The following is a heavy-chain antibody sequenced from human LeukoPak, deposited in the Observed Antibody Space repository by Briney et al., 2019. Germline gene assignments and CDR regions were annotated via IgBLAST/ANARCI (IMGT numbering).Heavy chain of an antibody. CDR1: GFTFTNYY. D-gene: IGHD1/OR15-1a*01. CDR2: IHPRDGST. Sequence: ASVKVSCKASGFTFTNYYMHWVRQAPGQGLEWMGMIHPRDGSTSYAQKYQGRVTMTRDMSASTVYMELSSLRSDDTAVYYCAKGITGTNPPYWGQGTLVTVSS. V-gene: IGHV1-46*01. J-gene: IGHJ4*02. CDR3: AKGITGTNPPY.